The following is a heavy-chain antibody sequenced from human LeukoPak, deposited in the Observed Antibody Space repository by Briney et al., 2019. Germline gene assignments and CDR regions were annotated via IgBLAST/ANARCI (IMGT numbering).Heavy chain of an antibody. CDR1: GFTFSSYG. V-gene: IGHV3-33*01. J-gene: IGHJ4*02. CDR2: IWYDGSNK. Sequence: PGGSLRLSCAASGFTFSSYGMHWVRQAPGKGLEWVAIIWYDGSNKFYADSVKGRFTISRDNSKSTLYLHMNSLRDEDTAVYYCARESGREGYSYGSDYWGQGTLVTVSS. D-gene: IGHD5-18*01. CDR3: ARESGREGYSYGSDY.